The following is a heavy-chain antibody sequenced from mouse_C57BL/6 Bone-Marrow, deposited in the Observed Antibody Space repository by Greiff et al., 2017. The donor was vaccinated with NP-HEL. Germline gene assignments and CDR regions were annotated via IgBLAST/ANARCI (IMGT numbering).Heavy chain of an antibody. J-gene: IGHJ3*01. CDR2: IYPGDGDT. V-gene: IGHV1-82*01. CDR1: GYAFSSSW. Sequence: QVTLKECGPELVKPGASVKISCKASGYAFSSSWMNWVKQRPGKGLEWIGRIYPGDGDTNYNGKFKGKATLTADKSSSTAYMQLSSLTSEDSAVYFCARPTGAYWGQGTLVTVSA. CDR3: ARPTGAY.